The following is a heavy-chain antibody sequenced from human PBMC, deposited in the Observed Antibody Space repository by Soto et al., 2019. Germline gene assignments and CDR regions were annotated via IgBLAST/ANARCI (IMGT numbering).Heavy chain of an antibody. D-gene: IGHD1-26*01. J-gene: IGHJ4*02. CDR2: INAGNGNT. V-gene: IGHV1-3*01. CDR1: VYTFTSYA. Sequence: ASVKVSCKASVYTFTSYAIHWVRQAPGQRLEWMGWINAGNGNTKYSQKFQGRVTITRDTSASTAYMELSSLRSEDTAVYYCARGLGLYYFDPWGQGTLVTVSS. CDR3: ARGLGLYYFDP.